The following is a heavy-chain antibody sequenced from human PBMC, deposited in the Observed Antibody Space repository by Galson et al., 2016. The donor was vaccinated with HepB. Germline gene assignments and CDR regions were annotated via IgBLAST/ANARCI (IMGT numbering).Heavy chain of an antibody. CDR3: ARFKPEGEMPIIPVGSLDY. J-gene: IGHJ4*02. Sequence: SLRLSCAASGFTFSNYAIHWVRQAPGKGLEIVSATSPNGAYTYYAEFVKGRFTVSRDNSRNTLFLQMTSLRLEDTGVYYCARFKPEGEMPIIPVGSLDYWGLGTLVTISS. D-gene: IGHD5-24*01. CDR1: GFTFSNYA. CDR2: TSPNGAYT. V-gene: IGHV3-64*04.